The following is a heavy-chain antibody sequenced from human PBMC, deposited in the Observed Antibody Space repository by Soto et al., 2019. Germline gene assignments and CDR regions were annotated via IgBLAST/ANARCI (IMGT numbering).Heavy chain of an antibody. CDR2: IFYSGNT. J-gene: IGHJ4*02. V-gene: IGHV4-31*03. CDR3: AGLDYCGYDATQKHYYFDP. CDR1: GGSISSDDYY. D-gene: IGHD2-21*01. Sequence: SETLSLTCTVSGGSISSDDYYWTWIRQPPGKGLEWIGYIFYSGNTYYNPSLKSRVTISVDTSKNQFSLKLSSVTAADTAVYYCAGLDYCGYDATQKHYYFDPWGQGTLVTVSS.